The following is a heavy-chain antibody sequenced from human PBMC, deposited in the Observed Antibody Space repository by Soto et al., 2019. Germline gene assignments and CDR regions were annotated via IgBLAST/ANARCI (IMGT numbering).Heavy chain of an antibody. Sequence: QVQLVQSGAEVKKPGSSVKVSCKASGGTFSSYAISWVRQAPGQGLEWMGGIIPIFGTANYAQKFQGRVTITADRSTSTAYMELSSLRSEDTAVYYCARSLPHDYGDYGWFDPWGQGTLVTVSS. D-gene: IGHD4-17*01. V-gene: IGHV1-69*06. J-gene: IGHJ5*02. CDR3: ARSLPHDYGDYGWFDP. CDR2: IIPIFGTA. CDR1: GGTFSSYA.